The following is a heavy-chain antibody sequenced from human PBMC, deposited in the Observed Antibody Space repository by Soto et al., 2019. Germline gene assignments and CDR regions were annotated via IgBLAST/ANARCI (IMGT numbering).Heavy chain of an antibody. CDR2: IIPIFGTA. D-gene: IGHD1-1*01. V-gene: IGHV1-69*01. Sequence: QVQLVQSGAEVKKPGSSVKVSCKASGGTFSSYAISWVRQAPGQGLEWMGGIIPIFGTANYTQKFQGRVTITADESTSTDYMEMSSMRSEDTAVYYCARDLDDTPTKQKYYYGMDVWGQGTTVTVSS. CDR1: GGTFSSYA. J-gene: IGHJ6*02. CDR3: ARDLDDTPTKQKYYYGMDV.